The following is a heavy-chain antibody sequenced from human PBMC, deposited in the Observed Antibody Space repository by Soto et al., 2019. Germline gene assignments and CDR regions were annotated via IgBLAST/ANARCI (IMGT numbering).Heavy chain of an antibody. CDR2: INHSGST. Sequence: SETLSLTCAVYGGSFSCYDWSWIRQPPGKGLEWIGEINHSGSTNYNPSLKSRVTISVDTSKNQFSLKLSSVTAADTAVYYCARGYCSGGSCLFDYWGQGTLVTVSS. CDR1: GGSFSCYD. V-gene: IGHV4-34*01. J-gene: IGHJ4*02. CDR3: ARGYCSGGSCLFDY. D-gene: IGHD2-15*01.